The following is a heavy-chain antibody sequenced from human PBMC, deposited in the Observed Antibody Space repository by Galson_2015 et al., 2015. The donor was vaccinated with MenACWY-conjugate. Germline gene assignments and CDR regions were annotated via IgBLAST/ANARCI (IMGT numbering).Heavy chain of an antibody. D-gene: IGHD3-16*01. CDR1: GFTLSHYW. Sequence: SLRLSCAASGFTLSHYWMSWVRQAPGKGLEWVANIKEDGSERYYVDSVKGRFTISRDNAKNSLFLQMNSLRAEDTAVYYCARPVRVRLNVSPYYFDNWGRGTLVTVSS. CDR2: IKEDGSER. V-gene: IGHV3-7*03. J-gene: IGHJ4*02. CDR3: ARPVRVRLNVSPYYFDN.